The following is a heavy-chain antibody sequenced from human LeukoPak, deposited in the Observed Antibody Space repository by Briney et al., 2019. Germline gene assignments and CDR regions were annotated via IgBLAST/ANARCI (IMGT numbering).Heavy chain of an antibody. V-gene: IGHV3-21*04. J-gene: IGHJ4*02. D-gene: IGHD6-6*01. CDR3: AREEYSSSSGDY. Sequence: GGSVRLSCAASGFTFSSYSMNWVRQAPGKGLEWVSSISSSSSYIYYADSVKGRFTISRDNAKNSLYLQMNSLRAEDTAVYYCAREEYSSSSGDYWGQGTLVTVSS. CDR1: GFTFSSYS. CDR2: ISSSSSYI.